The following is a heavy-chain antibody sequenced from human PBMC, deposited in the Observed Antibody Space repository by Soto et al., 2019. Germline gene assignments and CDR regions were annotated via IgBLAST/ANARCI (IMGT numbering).Heavy chain of an antibody. CDR2: ISGSGGST. J-gene: IGHJ5*02. V-gene: IGHV3-23*01. D-gene: IGHD3-16*01. CDR1: GFTFSSYA. CDR3: AKEAYPYDYVYRSWFDP. Sequence: GGSLRLSCTASGFTFSSYAMSWVRQAPGKGLEWVSAISGSGGSTYYADSVKGRFTISRDNSKNTLYLQMNSLRAEDTAVYYCAKEAYPYDYVYRSWFDPWGQGTLVTVSS.